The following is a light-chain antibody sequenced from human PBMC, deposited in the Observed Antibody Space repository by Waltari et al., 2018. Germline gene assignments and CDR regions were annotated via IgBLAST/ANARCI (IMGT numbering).Light chain of an antibody. CDR1: SLRTSY. CDR2: GNE. CDR3: SSRNGRASQVV. Sequence: SSGLTQDPAVSVALGQTIRITCRGDSLRTSYASWYQVKTGQAPVLVMFGNEKRPSGVPDRISGESSETTSSLIITGAQAEDEADYYCSSRNGRASQVVFAGGTKVTVL. V-gene: IGLV3-19*01. J-gene: IGLJ2*01.